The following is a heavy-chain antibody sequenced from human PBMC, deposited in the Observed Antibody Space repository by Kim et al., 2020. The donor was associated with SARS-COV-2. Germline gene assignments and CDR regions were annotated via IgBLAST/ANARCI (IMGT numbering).Heavy chain of an antibody. V-gene: IGHV4-31*02. CDR3: ARARGGTMIVVDIGALDI. Sequence: KSRVTISVDTSKNQFSLKLSSVTAADTAVYYCARARGGTMIVVDIGALDIWGQGTTVTVSS. D-gene: IGHD3-22*01. J-gene: IGHJ6*02.